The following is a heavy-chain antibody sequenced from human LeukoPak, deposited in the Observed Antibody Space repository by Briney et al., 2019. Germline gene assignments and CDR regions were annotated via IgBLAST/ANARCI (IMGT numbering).Heavy chain of an antibody. D-gene: IGHD3-10*01. J-gene: IGHJ3*02. CDR3: ARLRDYYYGSGSYPHAFDI. CDR1: GYSFTSYW. CDR2: IYPGDSDT. Sequence: GESLKISCKGSGYSFTSYWVGWVRQMPGKGLEWMGSIYPGDSDTRYSPSFQGQVTISADKSISTAYLQWSSLKASDTAMYYCARLRDYYYGSGSYPHAFDIWGQGTMVTVSS. V-gene: IGHV5-51*01.